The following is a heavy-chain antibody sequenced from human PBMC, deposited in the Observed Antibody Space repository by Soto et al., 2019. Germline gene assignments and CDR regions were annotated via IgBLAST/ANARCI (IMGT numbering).Heavy chain of an antibody. CDR1: GFTFSSYA. J-gene: IGHJ6*02. V-gene: IGHV3-23*01. CDR2: ITGSGGRT. D-gene: IGHD7-27*01. CDR3: AKGLTGAPYYAMDV. Sequence: EVQLLESGGGLVQPGGSLRLSCAASGFTFSSYAMSWVRQAPGKGLEWVSAITGSGGRTYYADSVKGRFTISRDNSKNTLYLQMNSLRAEDTAVYYCAKGLTGAPYYAMDVWSQGTTVTVSS.